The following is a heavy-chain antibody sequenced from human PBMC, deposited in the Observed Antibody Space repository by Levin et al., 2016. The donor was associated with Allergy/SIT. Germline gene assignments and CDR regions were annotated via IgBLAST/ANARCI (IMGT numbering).Heavy chain of an antibody. CDR1: GFRFDDYA. V-gene: IGHV3-9*01. Sequence: SLKISCVGSGFRFDDYAMHWVRQAPGKGLEWVSGISWRGDTGYVDSVKGRFTISRDDAKNSVYLQLNSLRPEDTALYYCAKAPYSMLRRVYFDVWGRGTLVTVSS. CDR3: AKAPYSMLRRVYFDV. J-gene: IGHJ2*01. CDR2: ISWRGDT. D-gene: IGHD2-8*01.